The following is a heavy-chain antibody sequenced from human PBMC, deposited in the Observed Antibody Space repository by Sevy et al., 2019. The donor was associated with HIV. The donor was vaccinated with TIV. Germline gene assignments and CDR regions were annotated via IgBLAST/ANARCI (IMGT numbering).Heavy chain of an antibody. Sequence: GGSLRLSCAASGFTFSTYAMSWVRQAPGKGLEWVSGISGSGGSTYYEDSLKGRFTIFRDNSKNTLSLQMNSLRAEETAVYYGAKGDRTFYGLDVWGQGTTVTVSS. CDR2: ISGSGGST. D-gene: IGHD1-7*01. J-gene: IGHJ6*02. CDR3: AKGDRTFYGLDV. V-gene: IGHV3-23*01. CDR1: GFTFSTYA.